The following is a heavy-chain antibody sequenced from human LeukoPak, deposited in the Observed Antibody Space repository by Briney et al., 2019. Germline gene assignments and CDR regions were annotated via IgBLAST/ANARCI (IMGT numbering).Heavy chain of an antibody. J-gene: IGHJ5*02. V-gene: IGHV4-59*08. CDR1: GGSISSYY. CDR2: IYYSGST. CDR3: ARLTIAAAETNWFDP. Sequence: SETLSLTCTVSGGSISSYYWSWIRQPPGKGLEWIGYIYYSGSTNYNPSLKSRVTISVDTSKNQFSLKLSSVTAADTAVYYCARLTIAAAETNWFDPWGQGTQVTVSS. D-gene: IGHD6-13*01.